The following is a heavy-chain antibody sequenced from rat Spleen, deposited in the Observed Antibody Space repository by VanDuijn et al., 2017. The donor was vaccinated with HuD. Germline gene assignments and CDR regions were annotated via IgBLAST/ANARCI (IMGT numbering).Heavy chain of an antibody. CDR3: ARSEERGFAY. CDR1: GFTFSNYY. V-gene: IGHV5-25*01. D-gene: IGHD1-11*01. CDR2: ISTSGSRT. J-gene: IGHJ3*01. Sequence: EVQLVESGGGLVQPGRSLKLSCAASGFTFSNYYMAWVRQAPKKGLEWVATISTSGSRTYYPDSVKGRFTISRDNAKSSLYLQMNSLKSEDTATYYCARSEERGFAYWGQGTLVTVSS.